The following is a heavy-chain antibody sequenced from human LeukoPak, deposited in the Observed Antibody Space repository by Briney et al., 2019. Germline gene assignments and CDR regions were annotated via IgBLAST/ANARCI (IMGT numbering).Heavy chain of an antibody. V-gene: IGHV1-8*03. J-gene: IGHJ5*02. CDR3: AREEGAARTVHNWFDP. CDR2: MNPNSGNT. CDR1: GYTFTSYD. D-gene: IGHD1-26*01. Sequence: ASVKVSCKASGYTFTSYDINWVRQATGQGLEWMGWMNPNSGNTGYAQKFQGRVTITRNTSISTAYMELSSLRSEDTAVYYCAREEGAARTVHNWFDPWGQGTLVTVSS.